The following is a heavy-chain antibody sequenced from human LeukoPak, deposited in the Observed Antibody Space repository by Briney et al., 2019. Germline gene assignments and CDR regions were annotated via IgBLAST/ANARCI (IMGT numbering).Heavy chain of an antibody. J-gene: IGHJ4*02. CDR1: GGSFSGYY. CDR3: ARAPSWYGVYHNFDY. D-gene: IGHD6-13*01. V-gene: IGHV4-34*01. Sequence: SETLSLTCAVYGGSFSGYYWSWIRQPPGKGLEWIGEINHSGSTNYNPSLKSRVTISVDTSKNQFSLKLSSVTAADTAVYYCARAPSWYGVYHNFDYWAREPWSPSPQ. CDR2: INHSGST.